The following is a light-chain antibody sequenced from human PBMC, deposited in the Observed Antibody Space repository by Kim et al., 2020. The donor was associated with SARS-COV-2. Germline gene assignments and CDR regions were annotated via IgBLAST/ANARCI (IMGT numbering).Light chain of an antibody. V-gene: IGKV3-20*01. CDR1: SNNY. J-gene: IGKJ4*01. CDR2: GAS. Sequence: SNNYLAWYQQKPGQAPRLLTYGASTRASGIPDRFSGSGSGTDFTLTISRLEPEDFAVYYCQQYVTSPLNFGGGTKVDIK. CDR3: QQYVTSPLN.